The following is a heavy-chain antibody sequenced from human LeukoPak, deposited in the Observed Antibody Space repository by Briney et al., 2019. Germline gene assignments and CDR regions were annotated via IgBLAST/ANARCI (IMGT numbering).Heavy chain of an antibody. CDR3: AKDFTPDGVWDIDY. J-gene: IGHJ4*02. Sequence: GGSLRLSCVASGFTFSKYTMSWVRQAPGKGLERVSGIYGGGSGSTFYAESVKGRFTISRDNSKNTLYLQMNSLRDEDTAIYYCAKDFTPDGVWDIDYWGRGTLITVSS. CDR1: GFTFSKYT. CDR2: IYGGGSGST. V-gene: IGHV3-23*01. D-gene: IGHD1-14*01.